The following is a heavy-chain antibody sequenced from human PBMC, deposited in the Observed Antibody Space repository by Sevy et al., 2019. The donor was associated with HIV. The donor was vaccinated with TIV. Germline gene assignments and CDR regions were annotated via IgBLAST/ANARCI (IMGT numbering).Heavy chain of an antibody. V-gene: IGHV3-7*01. CDR2: IRQDGNEI. J-gene: IGHJ4*02. CDR1: GFTFSDFW. CDR3: ARRYFDL. Sequence: GGSLRLSCKASGFTFSDFWMQWVRQAPGKGLEWVANIRQDGNEIYYGDSVKGRFTISRDNAKNALYLQMDGLRAEDTAVMYCARRYFDLWGQGTLVTVSS.